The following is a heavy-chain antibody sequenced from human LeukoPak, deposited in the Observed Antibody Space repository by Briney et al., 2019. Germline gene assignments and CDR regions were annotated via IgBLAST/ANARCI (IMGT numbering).Heavy chain of an antibody. CDR1: GGSISSGGHY. D-gene: IGHD3-16*01. Sequence: PSQTLSLTCTVSGGSISSGGHYWSWIRQHPGKGLEWIGYIYYSGSTYYNPSLKSRVTISVDTSKNQFSLKLSSVTAADTAVYYCATAYGGGWGAFDIWGQGTMVTVSS. V-gene: IGHV4-31*03. CDR2: IYYSGST. J-gene: IGHJ3*02. CDR3: ATAYGGGWGAFDI.